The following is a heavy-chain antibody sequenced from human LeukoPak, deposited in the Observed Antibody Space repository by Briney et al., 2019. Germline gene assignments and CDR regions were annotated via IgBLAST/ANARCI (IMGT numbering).Heavy chain of an antibody. CDR3: VGGIGWQPDY. J-gene: IGHJ4*02. CDR1: AGYTFSDYW. Sequence: GGSLRLSCAASAGYTFSDYWMNWVRQAPGKGLEWVAIISQDGREKLYVDSVKGRFTISRDNAKSSLYLQINSLRAEDTAVYYCVGGIGWQPDYWGQGTLVTVSS. D-gene: IGHD6-19*01. V-gene: IGHV3-7*03. CDR2: ISQDGREK.